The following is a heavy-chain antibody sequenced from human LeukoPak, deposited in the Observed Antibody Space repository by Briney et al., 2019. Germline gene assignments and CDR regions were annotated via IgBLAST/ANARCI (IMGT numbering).Heavy chain of an antibody. J-gene: IGHJ4*02. CDR3: AKDRDFWSGYYGPFDY. V-gene: IGHV3-23*01. D-gene: IGHD3-3*01. CDR1: GFTFSSYA. CDR2: VSGSGVST. Sequence: GGSLRLSCAASGFTFSSYAMSWVRQAPGKGLEWVSGVSGSGVSTYYADSVKGRFTISRDKSKNTLYLQMNSLRAEDTAVYFCAKDRDFWSGYYGPFDYWGQGTLVTVSS.